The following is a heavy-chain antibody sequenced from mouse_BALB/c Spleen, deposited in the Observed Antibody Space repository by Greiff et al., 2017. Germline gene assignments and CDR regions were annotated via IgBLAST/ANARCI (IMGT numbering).Heavy chain of an antibody. Sequence: DVKLVESGPGLVKPSQSLSLTCSVTGYSITSGYYWNWIRQFPGNKLEWMGYISYDGSNNYNPSLKNRISITRDTSKNQFFLKLNSVTTEDTATYYCARGGERREAWFAYWGQGTLVTVSA. CDR1: GYSITSGYY. D-gene: IGHD1-2*01. V-gene: IGHV3-6*02. CDR2: ISYDGSN. J-gene: IGHJ3*01. CDR3: ARGGERREAWFAY.